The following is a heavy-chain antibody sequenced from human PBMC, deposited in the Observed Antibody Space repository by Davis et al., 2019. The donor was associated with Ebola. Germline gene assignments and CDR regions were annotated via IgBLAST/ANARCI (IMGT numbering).Heavy chain of an antibody. Sequence: AASVKVSCKVSGYTLTELSMHWVRQAPGKGLEWMGGFDPDDGETIYAQKFQGRVTMTEDTSTDTAYMELSSLRSEDTAVYYCARGQMYYYDSSGYRPGGAFDIWGQGTMVTVSS. D-gene: IGHD3-22*01. V-gene: IGHV1-24*01. CDR1: GYTLTELS. J-gene: IGHJ3*02. CDR2: FDPDDGET. CDR3: ARGQMYYYDSSGYRPGGAFDI.